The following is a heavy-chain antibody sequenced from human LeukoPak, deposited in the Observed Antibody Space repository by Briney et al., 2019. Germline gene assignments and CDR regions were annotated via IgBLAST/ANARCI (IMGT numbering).Heavy chain of an antibody. CDR3: ARGNIVATIMAFDY. CDR1: GFTFSSYS. Sequence: GGSLRLSCAASGFTFSSYSMNWVRQAPGKGLEWVSSISSSSSYIYYADSVKGRFTISRDNAKNSLYLQINSLRAEDTAVYYCARGNIVATIMAFDYWGQGTLVTVSS. CDR2: ISSSSSYI. D-gene: IGHD5-12*01. V-gene: IGHV3-21*01. J-gene: IGHJ4*02.